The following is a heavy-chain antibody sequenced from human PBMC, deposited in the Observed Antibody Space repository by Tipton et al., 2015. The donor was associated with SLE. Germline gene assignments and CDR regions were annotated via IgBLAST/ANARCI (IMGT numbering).Heavy chain of an antibody. CDR2: INHSGST. V-gene: IGHV4-34*01. J-gene: IGHJ4*02. CDR3: ATYSSSWSSFDY. CDR1: GGSFSGYY. D-gene: IGHD6-13*01. Sequence: TQSLTCAVYGGSFSGYYWSWIRQPPGKGLEWIGEINHSGSTNYNPSLKSRVTISVDTSKNQFSLKLSSVTAADTAVYYCATYSSSWSSFDYWGQGTLVTVSS.